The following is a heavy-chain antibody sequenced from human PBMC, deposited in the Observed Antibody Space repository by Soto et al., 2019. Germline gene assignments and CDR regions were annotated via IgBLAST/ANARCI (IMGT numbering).Heavy chain of an antibody. CDR3: ARSAAAAGTMPVPYYYCGMDV. V-gene: IGHV1-69*13. CDR2: INPIFGTA. Sequence: SVKVSCKASGDTFSSYAISWVRQAPGQGREWMGGINPIFGTANYAQKFQGRVTITADESTSTAYMELSSLRSEDTAVYYCARSAAAAGTMPVPYYYCGMDVWGQGTTVTVSS. D-gene: IGHD6-13*01. J-gene: IGHJ6*02. CDR1: GDTFSSYA.